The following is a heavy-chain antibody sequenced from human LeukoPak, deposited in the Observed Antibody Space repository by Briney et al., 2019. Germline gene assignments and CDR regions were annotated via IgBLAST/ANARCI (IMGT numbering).Heavy chain of an antibody. V-gene: IGHV3-7*01. CDR2: INEDGSEK. D-gene: IGHD5-12*01. J-gene: IGHJ4*02. CDR1: EFIFSSYW. Sequence: GGSLRLSCAASEFIFSSYWMSWARQAPGKGLEWVANINEDGSEKYYVDSVKGRFTISRDNAKNSLHLQMNSLRPEDTSVYYCARGKSGTWDYWGQGTLVTVSS. CDR3: ARGKSGTWDY.